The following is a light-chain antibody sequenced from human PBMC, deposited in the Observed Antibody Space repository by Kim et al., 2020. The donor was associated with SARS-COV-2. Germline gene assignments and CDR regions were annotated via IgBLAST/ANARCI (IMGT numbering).Light chain of an antibody. CDR3: QQYDTSSYT. Sequence: SSSHLAWSQQKPGQAPRLRIYTASIRAAGVADRFTGSGSGTDFTLTISRLEPEDSAVYYCQQYDTSSYTFGPGTKLEIK. J-gene: IGKJ2*01. CDR1: SSSH. V-gene: IGKV3-20*01. CDR2: TAS.